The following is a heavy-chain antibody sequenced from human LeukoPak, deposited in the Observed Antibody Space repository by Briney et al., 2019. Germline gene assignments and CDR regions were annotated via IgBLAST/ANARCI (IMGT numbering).Heavy chain of an antibody. CDR2: IIPIFDTT. Sequence: ASVKVSCKAYGGTFSNYAVSWVRQAPGQGLEWMGEIIPIFDTTNYAQKYQGRVTITTDESTSTAYMELSDLRSEDTALYYCAGMVSPTAAGTGYFDPWGQGTLVTVSS. CDR1: GGTFSNYA. V-gene: IGHV1-69*05. J-gene: IGHJ5*02. CDR3: AGMVSPTAAGTGYFDP. D-gene: IGHD6-13*01.